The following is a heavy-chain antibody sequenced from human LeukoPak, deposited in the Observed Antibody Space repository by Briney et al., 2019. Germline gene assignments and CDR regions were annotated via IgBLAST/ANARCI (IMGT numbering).Heavy chain of an antibody. CDR1: GYTFTSYY. CDR3: ARDGGDGYKANWFDT. Sequence: ASVKVSCKASGYTFTSYYMHWVRQAPGQGLEWMGIINPSRGSTSQAQTFQGRVTMTRDTSTSTVSMELSSLRSEDTAVYYCARDGGDGYKANWFDTWGQGTLVTVSS. D-gene: IGHD5-24*01. CDR2: INPSRGST. V-gene: IGHV1-46*01. J-gene: IGHJ5*02.